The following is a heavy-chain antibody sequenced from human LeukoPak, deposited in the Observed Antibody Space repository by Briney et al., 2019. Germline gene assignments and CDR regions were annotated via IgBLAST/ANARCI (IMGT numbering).Heavy chain of an antibody. J-gene: IGHJ4*02. CDR2: INPNSGGT. D-gene: IGHD6-13*01. Sequence: GASVKVSCKASGYTFTGYYMHWVRQAPGQGLEWMGWINPNSGGTNYAQKFQGRVTMTRDTSISTAYMELSRLRSDDTAVYYCARGKSAIRSSWYLDYWGQGTLVTVSS. CDR3: ARGKSAIRSSWYLDY. CDR1: GYTFTGYY. V-gene: IGHV1-2*02.